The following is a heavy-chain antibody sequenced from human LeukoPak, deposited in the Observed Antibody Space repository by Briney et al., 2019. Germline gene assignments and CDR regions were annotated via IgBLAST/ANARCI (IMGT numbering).Heavy chain of an antibody. CDR2: IWYDGSNK. Sequence: GGSLRLSCAASGFTFSSYGMHWVRQAPGKGLEWVAVIWYDGSNKYYADSVKGRFTISRDNSKNTLYLQMNSLRAEDTAVYYCARSDQYYYYYYDMDVWGQGTTVTVSS. D-gene: IGHD2-21*02. J-gene: IGHJ6*02. CDR3: ARSDQYYYYYYDMDV. CDR1: GFTFSSYG. V-gene: IGHV3-33*01.